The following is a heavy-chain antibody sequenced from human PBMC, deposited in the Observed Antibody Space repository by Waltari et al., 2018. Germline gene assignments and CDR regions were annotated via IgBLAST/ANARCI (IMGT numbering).Heavy chain of an antibody. V-gene: IGHV4-59*01. Sequence: QVQLQESGSGLVKPSETLSLTCTVSGGSISSYYWSWIRQPPGKGLEWIGYIYYSGSTNYNPSLKSRVTISVDTSKNQFSLKLSSVTAADTAVYYCARSYSSSPGAFDYWGQGTLVTVSS. J-gene: IGHJ4*02. D-gene: IGHD6-6*01. CDR2: IYYSGST. CDR3: ARSYSSSPGAFDY. CDR1: GGSISSYY.